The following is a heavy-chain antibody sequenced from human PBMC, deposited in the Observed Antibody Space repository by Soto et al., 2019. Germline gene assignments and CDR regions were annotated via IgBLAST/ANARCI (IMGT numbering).Heavy chain of an antibody. CDR2: ISYDGSNK. J-gene: IGHJ6*02. D-gene: IGHD3-3*01. CDR3: AKDQGSGFWSGYHSSYYYYGMDV. CDR1: GFTFSSYG. V-gene: IGHV3-30*18. Sequence: QVQLVESGGGVVQPGRSLRLSCAASGFTFSSYGMHWVRQAPGKGLEWVAVISYDGSNKYYADSVKGRFTISRDNSKNTLYLQMNSLRAEDTAVYYCAKDQGSGFWSGYHSSYYYYGMDVWGQGTTVTVSS.